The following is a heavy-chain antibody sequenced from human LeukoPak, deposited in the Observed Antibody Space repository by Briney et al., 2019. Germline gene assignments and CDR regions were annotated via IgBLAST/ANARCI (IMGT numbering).Heavy chain of an antibody. J-gene: IGHJ4*02. CDR1: GGSISSYY. CDR2: IYYSGST. D-gene: IGHD5-18*01. CDR3: ARSRIQLWSPFDY. V-gene: IGHV4-59*08. Sequence: SETLCPTCTVSGGSISSYYWSWIRQPPGKGLEWIGYIYYSGSTNYNPSLKSRVTISVDTSKNQFSLKLSSVTAADTAVYYCARSRIQLWSPFDYWGQGTLVTVSS.